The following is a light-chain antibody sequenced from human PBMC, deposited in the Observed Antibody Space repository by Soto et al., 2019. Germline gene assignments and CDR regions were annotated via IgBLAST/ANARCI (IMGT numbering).Light chain of an antibody. Sequence: IVLTQSPATLSLSPGERATLSCRASQSVSSFLAWYQQRPGQAPRLLIYFASNRAAGVPPRFSGSGSGTDFTLTISSLEPEDFAVYSCQQRHDWPPTFGGGTKVDIK. CDR2: FAS. CDR3: QQRHDWPPT. CDR1: QSVSSF. J-gene: IGKJ4*01. V-gene: IGKV3-11*01.